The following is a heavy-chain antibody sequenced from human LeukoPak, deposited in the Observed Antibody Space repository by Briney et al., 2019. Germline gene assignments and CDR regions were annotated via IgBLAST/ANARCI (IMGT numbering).Heavy chain of an antibody. D-gene: IGHD6-19*01. CDR2: ISSGSTTI. CDR1: GFTLSSYS. Sequence: GGSLRLSCATSGFTLSSYSMNWVRQAPGKGLEWVSYISSGSTTIYYAVSVKGRFTISRDNAKYSLYLQMNSLRAEYTAVYYCARDVEQWLVRVYYFDYWGQGTLFSVSS. CDR3: ARDVEQWLVRVYYFDY. J-gene: IGHJ4*02. V-gene: IGHV3-48*01.